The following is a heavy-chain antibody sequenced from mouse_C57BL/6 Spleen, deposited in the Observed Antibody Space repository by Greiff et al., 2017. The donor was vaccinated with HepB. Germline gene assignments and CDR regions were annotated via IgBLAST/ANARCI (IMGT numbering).Heavy chain of an antibody. CDR2: IHPNSGST. CDR1: GYTFTSYW. CDR3: ARSNWDFDY. J-gene: IGHJ2*01. Sequence: VQLQQSGAELVKPGASVKLSCKASGYTFTSYWMHWVKQRPGQGLEWIGMIHPNSGSTNYNEKFKSKATLTVDKSSSTAYMQRSSLTSEDSAVYYCARSNWDFDYWGQGTTLTVAS. V-gene: IGHV1-64*01. D-gene: IGHD4-1*01.